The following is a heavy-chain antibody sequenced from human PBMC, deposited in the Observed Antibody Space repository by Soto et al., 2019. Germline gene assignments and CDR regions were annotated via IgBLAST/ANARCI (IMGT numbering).Heavy chain of an antibody. CDR3: TSTRPGTNVFDI. V-gene: IGHV3-15*01. D-gene: IGHD1-1*01. CDR1: GITLSNAW. J-gene: IGHJ3*02. Sequence: EVQLAESGGGLVEPGGSLRLSCAGSGITLSNAWMNWVRQAAGKGLEWVGRIRSKGDGVATEYAAPVKGRFTFSRDDSENTLFLQMSALKPEATGVYFCTSTRPGTNVFDIWGPGTIVIVSS. CDR2: IRSKGDGVAT.